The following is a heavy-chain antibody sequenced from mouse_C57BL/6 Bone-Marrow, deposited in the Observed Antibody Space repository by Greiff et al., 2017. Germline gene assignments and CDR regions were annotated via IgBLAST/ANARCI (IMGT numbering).Heavy chain of an antibody. J-gene: IGHJ3*01. CDR2: ILLGSGST. D-gene: IGHD3-1*01. CDR1: GYTFTGYW. V-gene: IGHV1-9*01. CDR3: ARRAGPFAY. Sequence: VQLQQSGAELMKPGASVKLSCKATGYTFTGYWIEWVKQRPGHGLEWIGEILLGSGSTYYNEKFKGKAPFTAHTSSNTAYMQPDSLATEDSAIYYGARRAGPFAYWGQGTLVTVSA.